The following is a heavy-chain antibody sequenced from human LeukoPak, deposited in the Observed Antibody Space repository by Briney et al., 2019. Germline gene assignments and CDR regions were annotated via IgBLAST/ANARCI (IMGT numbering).Heavy chain of an antibody. J-gene: IGHJ4*02. CDR3: ARGEYGLFDY. CDR2: IYYSGST. Sequence: SETLSLTCTVSGGSISGGSYYWSWIRQPPGKGLEWIGYIYYSGSTKYNLSLKSRVTISVDTSKNQLSLELSSVTAADTAVYYCARGEYGLFDYWGQGTLVTVSS. V-gene: IGHV4-61*01. CDR1: GGSISGGSYY. D-gene: IGHD2/OR15-2a*01.